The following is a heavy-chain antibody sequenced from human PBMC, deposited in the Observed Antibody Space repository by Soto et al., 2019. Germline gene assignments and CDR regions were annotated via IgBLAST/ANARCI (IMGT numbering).Heavy chain of an antibody. CDR3: AKSTGGTANGMDV. J-gene: IGHJ6*02. CDR2: ISWNSGSI. D-gene: IGHD2-8*02. V-gene: IGHV3-9*01. Sequence: EVQLVESGGGLVQPGRSLRLSCAASGFTFDNYAMYWVRQAPGKGLEWVSGISWNSGSIGYADSVKGRFTISRDNAKNYLYLQMNSLSAEDTALYYCAKSTGGTANGMDVWGQGPTVTVSS. CDR1: GFTFDNYA.